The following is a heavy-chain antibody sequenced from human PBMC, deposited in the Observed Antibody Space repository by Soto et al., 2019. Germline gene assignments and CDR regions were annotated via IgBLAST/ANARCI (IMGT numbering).Heavy chain of an antibody. Sequence: SETLSLTCTVSGGSISSYYWSWIRQPPGKGLEWIGYIYYSGSTYYNPSLKSRATISVDTSKNQFSLKLSSVTAADTAVYYCARLYSSGWPVFDYWGQGTLVTVSS. CDR3: ARLYSSGWPVFDY. J-gene: IGHJ4*02. D-gene: IGHD6-19*01. CDR1: GGSISSYY. V-gene: IGHV4-59*04. CDR2: IYYSGST.